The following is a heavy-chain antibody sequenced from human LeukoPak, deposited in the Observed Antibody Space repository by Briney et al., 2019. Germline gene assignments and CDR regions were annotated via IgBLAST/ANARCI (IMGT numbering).Heavy chain of an antibody. V-gene: IGHV1-2*02. CDR3: ARDPPGSAASRQIFDV. D-gene: IGHD6-6*01. CDR2: INPNSGGT. Sequence: GASVKVSCKASGYIFTDYYMHWVRQAPGQGLEWMGWINPNSGGTDYAQRFQGRVTMTRDTSISTAYMELSSLTSDDTAVYYCARDPPGSAASRQIFDVWGQGTMVTVSS. CDR1: GYIFTDYY. J-gene: IGHJ3*01.